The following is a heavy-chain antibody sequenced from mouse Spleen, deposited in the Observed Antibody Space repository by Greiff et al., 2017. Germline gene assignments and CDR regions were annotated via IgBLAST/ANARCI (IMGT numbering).Heavy chain of an antibody. J-gene: IGHJ3*01. Sequence: EVMLVESGGGLVKPGGSLKLSCAASGFTFSSYTMSWVRQTPAKRLEWVATISRGGGNTYYPDSVKGRFTISRDNARNTLYLQMGSLRSEDTAMYYCARPGNYPAWFAYWGQGTLVTVSA. D-gene: IGHD2-1*01. CDR1: GFTFSSYT. V-gene: IGHV5-9*01. CDR2: ISRGGGNT. CDR3: ARPGNYPAWFAY.